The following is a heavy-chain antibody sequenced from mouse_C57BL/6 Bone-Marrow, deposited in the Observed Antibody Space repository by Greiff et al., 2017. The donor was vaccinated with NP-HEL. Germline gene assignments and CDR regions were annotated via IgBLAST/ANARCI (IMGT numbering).Heavy chain of an antibody. Sequence: QVQLQQSGSELRSPGSSVKLSCKGFDSEVFPIAYMSWVRQKPGHGFEWIGGILPSIGRTIYGEKFEDKATLDADTLSNTAYLELNSLTSEDSAIYYCAKPYGSSLYYAMDYWGQGTSVTVSS. V-gene: IGHV15-2*01. J-gene: IGHJ4*01. CDR2: ILPSIGRT. CDR3: AKPYGSSLYYAMDY. CDR1: DSEVFPIAY. D-gene: IGHD1-1*01.